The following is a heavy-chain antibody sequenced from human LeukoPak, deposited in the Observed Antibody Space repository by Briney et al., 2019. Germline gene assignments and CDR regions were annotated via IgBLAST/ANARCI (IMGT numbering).Heavy chain of an antibody. J-gene: IGHJ4*02. CDR3: TTAYYDFWSGYYRFDY. CDR2: IKSKTDGGTT. V-gene: IGHV3-15*01. D-gene: IGHD3-3*01. Sequence: GGSLRLSCAASGFTFSNAWMSWVRQAPGKGLEWVGRIKSKTDGGTTDYAAPVKGRFTISRDDSKNMLYLQMNSLKTEDTAVYYCTTAYYDFWSGYYRFDYWGQGTLVTVSS. CDR1: GFTFSNAW.